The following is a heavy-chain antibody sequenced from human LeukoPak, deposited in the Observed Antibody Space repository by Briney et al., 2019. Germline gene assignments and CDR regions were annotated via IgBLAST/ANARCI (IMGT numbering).Heavy chain of an antibody. J-gene: IGHJ5*02. Sequence: PSETLSLTCTVSGGSISSYYWSWIRQPPGKGLEWIGYIYYSGSTNYNPSLKSRVTISVDMSKNQFSLKLSSVTAADTAVYYCARDKNSYGPGDWFDPWGQGTLVTVSS. D-gene: IGHD5-18*01. CDR1: GGSISSYY. V-gene: IGHV4-59*01. CDR3: ARDKNSYGPGDWFDP. CDR2: IYYSGST.